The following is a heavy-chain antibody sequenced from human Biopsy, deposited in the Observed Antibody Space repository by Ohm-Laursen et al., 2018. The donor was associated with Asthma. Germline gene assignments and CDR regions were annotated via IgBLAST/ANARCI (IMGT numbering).Heavy chain of an antibody. CDR2: INSVFGTT. J-gene: IGHJ4*02. D-gene: IGHD2-2*01. V-gene: IGHV1-69*13. CDR1: GGTFNTYV. Sequence: GASVKASCKSLGGTFNTYVIGWVRQAPGQWLEWTGGINSVFGTTTYPQKFQDRVTITADDSTSTVYMELSSLRSEDTAVYYCARKAGSCISRTCYSLDFWGQGTLVTVSS. CDR3: ARKAGSCISRTCYSLDF.